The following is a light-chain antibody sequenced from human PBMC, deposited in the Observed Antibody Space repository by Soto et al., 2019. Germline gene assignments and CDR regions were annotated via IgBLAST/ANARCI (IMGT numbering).Light chain of an antibody. CDR2: DVS. CDR3: GSFTSSTTVV. J-gene: IGLJ3*02. CDR1: SSDVGGYNY. V-gene: IGLV2-14*01. Sequence: QSALTQPASVSGSPGQSITISCTGTSSDVGGYNYVSWYQQHPGKAPKLIIYDVSTRPSGVSNRFSGSKSGNTASLTISGLQAEDEAEYFCGSFTSSTTVVFGGGTHLTVL.